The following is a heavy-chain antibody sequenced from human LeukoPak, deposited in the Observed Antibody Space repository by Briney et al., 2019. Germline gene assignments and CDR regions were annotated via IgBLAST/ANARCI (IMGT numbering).Heavy chain of an antibody. CDR2: INPNSGGT. Sequence: ASVKVSCKASGYTFTSYDIIWVRQAPGQGLEWMGWINPNSGGTNYAQKFQGRVTMTRDTSISTAYMELSRLRSDDTAVYYCARGGIAVAGHYYYYGMDVWGQGTTVTVSS. CDR1: GYTFTSYD. CDR3: ARGGIAVAGHYYYYGMDV. J-gene: IGHJ6*02. V-gene: IGHV1-2*02. D-gene: IGHD6-19*01.